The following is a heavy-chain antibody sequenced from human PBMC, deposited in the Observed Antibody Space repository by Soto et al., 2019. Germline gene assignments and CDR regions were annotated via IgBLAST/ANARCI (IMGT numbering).Heavy chain of an antibody. CDR3: ARRGSGSYYDY. J-gene: IGHJ4*02. CDR1: GFTFSSYA. Sequence: EVQLLESGGGLVQPGGSLRLSCAASGFTFSSYAMRWVRQAPVKGLERVSAISGSGGSTYYADSVKGRFTISRDNSKTTLYLQMNSLRAEDTAVYYCARRGSGSYYDYWGQGTLVTVSP. CDR2: ISGSGGST. D-gene: IGHD1-26*01. V-gene: IGHV3-23*01.